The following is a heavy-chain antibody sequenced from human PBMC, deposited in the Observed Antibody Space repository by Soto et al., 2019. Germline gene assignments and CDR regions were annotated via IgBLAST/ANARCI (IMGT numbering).Heavy chain of an antibody. CDR3: ARSDEWLSHAFDI. D-gene: IGHD3-3*01. CDR1: GGSISSGGYS. Sequence: SETLSLTCAVSGGSISSGGYSWSWIRQPPGKGLEWIGYIYHSGSTYYNPSLKSRVTISVDRSKNQFSLKLSSVTAADTAVYYCARSDEWLSHAFDIWGQGTMVTVSS. J-gene: IGHJ3*02. CDR2: IYHSGST. V-gene: IGHV4-30-2*01.